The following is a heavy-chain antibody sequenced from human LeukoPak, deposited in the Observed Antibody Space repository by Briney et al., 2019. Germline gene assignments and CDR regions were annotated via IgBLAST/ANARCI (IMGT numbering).Heavy chain of an antibody. V-gene: IGHV4-34*01. D-gene: IGHD3-9*01. CDR3: ARCPYDLLTGFSKWFFDL. Sequence: SETLSLTCAVYGGSFSGYYWGWIRQPPGKGLEWIGNVYYSGDTYYNTSLQSRVTISVDTSKSQFSLTLNSVTAADTAVYYCARCPYDLLTGFSKWFFDLWGRGALVTVSS. CDR2: VYYSGDT. CDR1: GGSFSGYY. J-gene: IGHJ2*01.